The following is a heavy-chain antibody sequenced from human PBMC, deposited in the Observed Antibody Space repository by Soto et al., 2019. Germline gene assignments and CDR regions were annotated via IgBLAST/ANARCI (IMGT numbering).Heavy chain of an antibody. J-gene: IGHJ4*02. CDR1: GFTFSDYY. D-gene: IGHD4-17*01. Sequence: QVQLGESGGGLVKPGGCLRLSCVVSGFTFSDYYMSWIRQAPGKGLEWVSYISSSGSMIYYADSVKGRFTISRDNAKNSLYLQMNSLRAEDTAVYYCATGRNTTVTTLGYWGQGTLVTVSS. V-gene: IGHV3-11*01. CDR3: ATGRNTTVTTLGY. CDR2: ISSSGSMI.